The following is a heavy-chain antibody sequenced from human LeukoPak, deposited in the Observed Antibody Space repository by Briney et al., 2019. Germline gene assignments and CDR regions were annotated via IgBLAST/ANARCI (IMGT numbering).Heavy chain of an antibody. CDR2: IYTSGST. CDR1: GGSISSGSYY. V-gene: IGHV4-61*02. Sequence: SQTLSPTCTVSGGSISSGSYYWSWIRQPAGKGLEWIGRIYTSGSTNYNPSLKSRVTISVDTSKIQFSLKLSSVTAADTAVYYCARGRPFGELLSLADYWGQGTLVTVSS. D-gene: IGHD3-10*01. CDR3: ARGRPFGELLSLADY. J-gene: IGHJ4*02.